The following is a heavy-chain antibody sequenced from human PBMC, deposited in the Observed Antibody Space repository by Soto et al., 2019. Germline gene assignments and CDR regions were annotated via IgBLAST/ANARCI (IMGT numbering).Heavy chain of an antibody. J-gene: IGHJ4*02. D-gene: IGHD4-17*01. V-gene: IGHV3-74*03. CDR2: INGDGSST. CDR3: AKDLYGDKRFYFDS. Sequence: PGGSLRLSCAASGFTFSNYWIHWVRQPPGKGLVWVSRINGDGSSTAYADSVKGRFTISRDNARNSLYLQMNSLRAEDTALYYCAKDLYGDKRFYFDSWGQGTLVTVSS. CDR1: GFTFSNYW.